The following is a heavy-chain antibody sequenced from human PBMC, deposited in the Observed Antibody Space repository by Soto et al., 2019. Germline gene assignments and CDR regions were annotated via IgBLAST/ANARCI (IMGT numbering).Heavy chain of an antibody. CDR2: FNDGGGDT. V-gene: IGHV3-23*01. D-gene: IGHD2-15*01. CDR3: AKKHYSSYCSGGNRYDFDY. Sequence: EVQLLESGGGLVQPGGSLRLSCSASEFTFSSRAMRRVRQPPVKGLEWVSAFNDGGGDTYYPNSVRGRFTISRDNSKNMLYVQMNGLRPDDTAVYYCAKKHYSSYCSGGNRYDFDYWGQGTLVTVSS. J-gene: IGHJ4*02. CDR1: EFTFSSRA.